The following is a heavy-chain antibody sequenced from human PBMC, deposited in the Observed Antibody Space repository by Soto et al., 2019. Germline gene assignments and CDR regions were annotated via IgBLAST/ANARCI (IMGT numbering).Heavy chain of an antibody. CDR2: IYYSGST. J-gene: IGHJ5*02. D-gene: IGHD2-8*01. V-gene: IGHV4-39*01. CDR1: GGSISSSSYY. Sequence: SETLSLTCTVSGGSISSSSYYWGWIRQPPGKGLEWIGSIYYSGSTYYNPSLKSRVTISVDTSKNQFSLKVSSVIAADTAVYYCARSPNYCTNGVCSRLPTNWFDPWGQGTLVTVSS. CDR3: ARSPNYCTNGVCSRLPTNWFDP.